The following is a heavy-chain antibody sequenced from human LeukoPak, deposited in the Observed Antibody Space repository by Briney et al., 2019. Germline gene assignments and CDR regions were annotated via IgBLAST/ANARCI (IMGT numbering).Heavy chain of an antibody. J-gene: IGHJ4*02. CDR2: IDWDDDK. Sequence: SGPTLVNPTQTLTLTCTFSGFSLSTSGMRVSWIRQPPGKALEWLARIDWDDDKFYSTSLKTRLTISKDTSKNQVVLTMTNMDPVDTATYYCARAQGLAFDYWGQGTLVTVSS. CDR3: ARAQGLAFDY. V-gene: IGHV2-70*04. CDR1: GFSLSTSGMR. D-gene: IGHD3-3*02.